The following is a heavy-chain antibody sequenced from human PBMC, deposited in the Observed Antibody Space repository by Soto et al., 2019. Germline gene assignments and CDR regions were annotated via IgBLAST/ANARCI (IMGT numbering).Heavy chain of an antibody. V-gene: IGHV4-39*01. CDR2: MDYNGNS. Sequence: PSETLSLTCTVSGVSISSSNYYWGWIRQPPGGGPEWIGSMDYNGNSYQNPSLKSRVTLSVDTSKSQFSLKLRSVTAADTAVYFCVRSAFGYYDTSGYPLTDSWGQGTLVTAPQ. CDR1: GVSISSSNYY. D-gene: IGHD3-22*01. CDR3: VRSAFGYYDTSGYPLTDS. J-gene: IGHJ4*02.